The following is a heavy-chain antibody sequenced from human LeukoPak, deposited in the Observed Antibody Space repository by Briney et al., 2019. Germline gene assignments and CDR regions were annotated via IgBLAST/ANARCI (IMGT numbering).Heavy chain of an antibody. CDR3: ARLSIGHYFDY. D-gene: IGHD6-6*01. V-gene: IGHV5-51*01. CDR1: GYMFTSYW. Sequence: GESLKISCKDSGYMFTSYWIAWVRQMPGKGLEWMGIIYPSDSETRYSPSFQGQITISVDRFISTAYLQWNSLKASDTGMYYCARLSIGHYFDYWGQGTLVTVSS. J-gene: IGHJ4*02. CDR2: IYPSDSET.